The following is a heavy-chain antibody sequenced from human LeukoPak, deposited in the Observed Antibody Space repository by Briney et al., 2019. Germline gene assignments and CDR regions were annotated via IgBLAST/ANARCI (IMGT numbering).Heavy chain of an antibody. CDR1: GGSFSGYY. Sequence: PSETLSLTCAVYGGSFSGYYWSWIRQPPGKGLEWIGEINHSGSTNYNPSLKSRVTISVDTSKNQFSLKLSSVTAADTAVYYCARSRPYLYDYVWGSYRYTLDYWGQGTLFTVSS. CDR2: INHSGST. J-gene: IGHJ4*02. D-gene: IGHD3-16*02. CDR3: ARSRPYLYDYVWGSYRYTLDY. V-gene: IGHV4-34*01.